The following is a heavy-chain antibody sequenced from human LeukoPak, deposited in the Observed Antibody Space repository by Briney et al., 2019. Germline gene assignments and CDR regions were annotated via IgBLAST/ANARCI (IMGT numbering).Heavy chain of an antibody. CDR1: GFTFSSYN. J-gene: IGHJ4*02. Sequence: PGGSLRLSCAASGFTFSSYNMNWVRQPPGKGLEWVSSISSGSSYIYYADSVKGRFTISRDNAKNSLYLQMNSLRAEDTAVYYCLPYYDFWSGYYYFDYWGQGTLVTVSS. V-gene: IGHV3-21*01. CDR2: ISSGSSYI. D-gene: IGHD3-3*01. CDR3: LPYYDFWSGYYYFDY.